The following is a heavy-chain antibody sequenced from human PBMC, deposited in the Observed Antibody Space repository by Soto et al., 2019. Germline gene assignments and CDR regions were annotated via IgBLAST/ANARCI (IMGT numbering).Heavy chain of an antibody. V-gene: IGHV3-23*01. Sequence: GGSLRLSCAASGFTFDTYAMHWVRQSPGKGLEWVSDIIDSGGSTYYADSVKGRFTISRDNSKSTLYLQMNSLRAEDTALYYCAKGRSYYYYYGVDVWGQGTLVTVSS. CDR2: IIDSGGST. CDR3: AKGRSYYYYYGVDV. J-gene: IGHJ6*02. CDR1: GFTFDTYA.